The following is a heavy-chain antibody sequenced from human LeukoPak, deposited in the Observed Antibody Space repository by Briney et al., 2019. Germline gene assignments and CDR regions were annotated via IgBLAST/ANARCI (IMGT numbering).Heavy chain of an antibody. Sequence: SETLSLTCAVYGGSFSGYYWSWIRQPPGKGLEWIGEINHSGSTNYNPSLKSRVTISVDTSKNQFPLKLSSVTAADTAVYYCARGVPAAIRSWRPWFDPWGQGTLVTVSS. J-gene: IGHJ5*02. V-gene: IGHV4-34*01. D-gene: IGHD2-2*02. CDR2: INHSGST. CDR3: ARGVPAAIRSWRPWFDP. CDR1: GGSFSGYY.